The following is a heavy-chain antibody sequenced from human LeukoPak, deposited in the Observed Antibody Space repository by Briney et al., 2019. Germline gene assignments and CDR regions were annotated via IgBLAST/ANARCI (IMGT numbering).Heavy chain of an antibody. CDR3: ARTLTLPNWFDP. CDR2: INPSGGST. CDR1: GYTLTIYY. Sequence: ASVKVSCKASGYTLTIYYLHWVRQAPGQGLEWMGIINPSGGSTSYAQKFQGRVTMTRDTSTSTVYMELSSLRSEDTAVYYCARTLTLPNWFDPWGQGTLVTVSS. D-gene: IGHD2-21*02. J-gene: IGHJ5*02. V-gene: IGHV1-46*01.